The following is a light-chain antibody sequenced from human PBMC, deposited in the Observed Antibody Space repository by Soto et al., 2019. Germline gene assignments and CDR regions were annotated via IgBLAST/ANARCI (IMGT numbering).Light chain of an antibody. V-gene: IGLV2-14*01. J-gene: IGLJ1*01. CDR1: SSDVGGYNY. CDR3: SSYISSSTRV. CDR2: DVS. Sequence: QSVLTQPASVSESPGQSITISCTGTSSDVGGYNYVSWYQQHPGKAPKLMIYDVSNRPSGVSNRFSGSKSGNTASLTISGLQAEDEADYYCSSYISSSTRVFGTGTKVTVL.